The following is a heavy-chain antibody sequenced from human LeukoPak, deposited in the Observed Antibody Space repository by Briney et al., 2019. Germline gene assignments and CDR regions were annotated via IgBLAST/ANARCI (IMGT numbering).Heavy chain of an antibody. D-gene: IGHD2-21*02. CDR2: INHSGST. CDR1: VGSFGGFY. V-gene: IGHV4-34*01. CDR3: ARRVTDTYYYYYYIDV. J-gene: IGHJ6*03. Sequence: SETLSLTSAVYVGSFGGFYWGWIRHPPGKGLGGMGEINHSGSTNYNPSLKSRVTISVDTSKNLFSLKLSSVTAADTAVYHCARRVTDTYYYYYYIDVWGKGTTVTVSS.